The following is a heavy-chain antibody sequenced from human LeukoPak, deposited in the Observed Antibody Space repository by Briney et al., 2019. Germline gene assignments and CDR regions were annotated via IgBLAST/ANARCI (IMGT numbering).Heavy chain of an antibody. Sequence: ASVKVSCKASGYTFTSYGISWVRQAPGQGLEWMGWISAYNGNTNYAQKLQGRVTMTTDTSTSTAYMELRSLRSDDTAVYYCARVGTTPTRNWFAPWGQGTLVTVSS. CDR1: GYTFTSYG. D-gene: IGHD2-15*01. CDR2: ISAYNGNT. J-gene: IGHJ5*02. CDR3: ARVGTTPTRNWFAP. V-gene: IGHV1-18*01.